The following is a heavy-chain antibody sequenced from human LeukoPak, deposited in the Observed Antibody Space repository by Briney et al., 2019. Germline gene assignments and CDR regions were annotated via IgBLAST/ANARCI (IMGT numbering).Heavy chain of an antibody. Sequence: PSETLSLTCTVSGGSISSSSYYWGWIRQPPGKGLGWIGSIYYSGSTYYNPSLKSRVTISVDTSKNQFSLKLSSVTAADTAVYYCARVSSSWYPTYYYCYMDVWGKGTTVTVSS. CDR2: IYYSGST. CDR3: ARVSSSWYPTYYYCYMDV. J-gene: IGHJ6*03. CDR1: GGSISSSSYY. V-gene: IGHV4-39*07. D-gene: IGHD6-13*01.